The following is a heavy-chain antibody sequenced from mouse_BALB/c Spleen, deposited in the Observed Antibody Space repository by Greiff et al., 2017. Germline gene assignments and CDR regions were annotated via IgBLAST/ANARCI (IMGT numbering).Heavy chain of an antibody. CDR3: TRTGKYGNYGAMDY. J-gene: IGHJ4*01. Sequence: QVQLQQSGAELVKPGASVKLSCKASGYTFTSYYMYWVKQRPGQGLEWIGEINPSNGGTNFNEKFKSKATLTVDKSSSTAYMQLSSLTSEDSAVYYCTRTGKYGNYGAMDYWGQGTSVTVSS. V-gene: IGHV1S81*02. CDR2: INPSNGGT. D-gene: IGHD2-10*02. CDR1: GYTFTSYY.